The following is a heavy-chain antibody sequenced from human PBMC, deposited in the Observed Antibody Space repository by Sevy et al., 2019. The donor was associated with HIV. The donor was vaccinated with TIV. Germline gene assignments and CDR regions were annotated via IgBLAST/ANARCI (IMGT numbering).Heavy chain of an antibody. J-gene: IGHJ5*02. Sequence: GGSLRLSCTASGFTFSSYDMNWVRQAPWKGLEWVSKISSSGSSIYYADSVKGRFTISRDNAKNSLNLQMNSLRAEDTAVYYCTRNGGAFDNGFDTWGQGTLVTVSS. D-gene: IGHD2-8*01. CDR2: ISSSGSSI. CDR3: TRNGGAFDNGFDT. CDR1: GFTFSSYD. V-gene: IGHV3-48*03.